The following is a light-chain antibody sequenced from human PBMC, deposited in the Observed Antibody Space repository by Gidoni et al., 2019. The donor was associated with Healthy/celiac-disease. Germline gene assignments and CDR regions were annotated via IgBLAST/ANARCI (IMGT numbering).Light chain of an antibody. CDR1: QSLLHSNGYDY. V-gene: IGKV2-28*01. CDR2: LGS. CDR3: MQAVKTPIT. J-gene: IGKJ5*01. Sequence: DVVITPSPLSLPVTPGEPASISCRSSQSLLHSNGYDYLDWYLQKPGQSPQLLIDLGSNRATGVPDRFSGSGSGTDFTLKISRVEAEDVGMYYCMQAVKTPITFXQXTRLDIK.